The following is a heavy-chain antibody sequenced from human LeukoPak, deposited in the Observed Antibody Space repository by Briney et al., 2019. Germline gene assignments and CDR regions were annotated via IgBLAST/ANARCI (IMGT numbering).Heavy chain of an antibody. CDR2: ISSSGSTI. Sequence: PGGSLRPSCAASGFTFSDYYMSWIRQAPGKGLEWVSYISSSGSTIYYADSVRGRFTISRDSAKNSLYLQMNSLRAEDTAVYYCARDYYGDYAYCGMDVWGQGTTVTVSS. D-gene: IGHD4-17*01. V-gene: IGHV3-11*01. J-gene: IGHJ6*02. CDR1: GFTFSDYY. CDR3: ARDYYGDYAYCGMDV.